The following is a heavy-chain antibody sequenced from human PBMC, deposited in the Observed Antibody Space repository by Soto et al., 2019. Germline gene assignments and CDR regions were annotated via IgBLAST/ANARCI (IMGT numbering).Heavy chain of an antibody. Sequence: QVQLVQSGAEVKKPGSSVKVSCKASGGTFSSYAISWVRQAPGQGLEWMGGIIPIFGTANYAQKFQGRVTITADESASTAYMELSSLRSEDTAVYYCARALSVGATGVYPYYSDYGGQGTLVTVSS. J-gene: IGHJ4*02. CDR1: GGTFSSYA. CDR3: ARALSVGATGVYPYYSDY. V-gene: IGHV1-69*01. D-gene: IGHD1-26*01. CDR2: IIPIFGTA.